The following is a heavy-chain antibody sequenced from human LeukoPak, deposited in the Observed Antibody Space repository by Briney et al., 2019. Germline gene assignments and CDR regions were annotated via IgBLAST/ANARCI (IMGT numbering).Heavy chain of an antibody. CDR2: ISWNSGSI. V-gene: IGHV3-9*01. CDR3: ASGYDSSGSKGYFNY. D-gene: IGHD3-22*01. Sequence: GGSLRLSCAASGFTFDDYAMHWVRQAPGRGLEWVSGISWNSGSIGYADSVKGRFTISRDNAKNSLYLQMNSLRAEDTALYYCASGYDSSGSKGYFNYWGQGTLVTVSS. CDR1: GFTFDDYA. J-gene: IGHJ4*02.